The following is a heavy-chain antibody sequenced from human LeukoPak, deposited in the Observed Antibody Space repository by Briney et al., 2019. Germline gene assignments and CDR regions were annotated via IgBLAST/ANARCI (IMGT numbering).Heavy chain of an antibody. J-gene: IGHJ4*02. CDR1: GYTFTSYG. CDR2: ISAYNGNT. Sequence: ASVKVSCKASGYTFTSYGISWVRQAPGQGLEWMGWISAYNGNTNYAQKLQGRVTMTTDTSTSTAYMELSSLRSEDTAVYYCARDAGDSSGYHPTNYWGQGTLVTVSS. CDR3: ARDAGDSSGYHPTNY. D-gene: IGHD3-22*01. V-gene: IGHV1-18*01.